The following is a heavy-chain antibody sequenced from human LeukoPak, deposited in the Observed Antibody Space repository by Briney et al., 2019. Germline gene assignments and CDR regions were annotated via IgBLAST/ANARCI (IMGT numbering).Heavy chain of an antibody. CDR3: ARHERDSDY. J-gene: IGHJ4*02. V-gene: IGHV1-3*01. CDR1: GYTFINYV. D-gene: IGHD1-1*01. CDR2: INAGNSDT. Sequence: ASVKVSCKASGYTFINYVIHWVRQAPGQRPEWMGWINAGNSDTKYSQKFQGRVSISRDTSASTVHMELSSLRSEDTAVYYCARHERDSDYWGQGTLVTVSS.